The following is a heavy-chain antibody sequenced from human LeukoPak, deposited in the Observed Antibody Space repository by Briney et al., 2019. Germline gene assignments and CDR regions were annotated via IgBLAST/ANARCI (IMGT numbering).Heavy chain of an antibody. Sequence: GESLKISCNGSGYSFTTYWIGWVGQMPGKGLEWMGIIYPGDSATRYRPSFQGQVTISADKSISTAYLQWSSLQASDTAMYYCVRPSGVTQDSFDIWGQGTLVTVSS. V-gene: IGHV5-51*01. CDR2: IYPGDSAT. D-gene: IGHD3-10*01. J-gene: IGHJ3*02. CDR3: VRPSGVTQDSFDI. CDR1: GYSFTTYW.